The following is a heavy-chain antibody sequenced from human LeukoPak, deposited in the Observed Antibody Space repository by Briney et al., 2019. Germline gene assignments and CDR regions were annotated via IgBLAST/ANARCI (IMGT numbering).Heavy chain of an antibody. J-gene: IGHJ5*02. CDR1: GGTFSSYA. V-gene: IGHV1-69*05. D-gene: IGHD2-2*01. CDR3: ARDLVPAARGGWFDP. Sequence: SVKVSCKASGGTFSSYAISWVRQAPGQGLEWMGGIIPIFGTANYAQKFQGRVTMTRDMSTSTVYMELSSLRSEDTAVYYCARDLVPAARGGWFDPWGQGTLVTVSS. CDR2: IIPIFGTA.